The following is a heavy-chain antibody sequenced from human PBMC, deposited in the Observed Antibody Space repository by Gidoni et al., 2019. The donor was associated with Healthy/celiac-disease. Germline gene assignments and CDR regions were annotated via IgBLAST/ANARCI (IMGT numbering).Heavy chain of an antibody. V-gene: IGHV4-59*08. CDR3: ARHVESGSYYYFDY. CDR2: IYYSGSH. Sequence: QVQLQESGPGLVTPSETLSLTCTVSGGSISNYYWRWIQPPPGKVLEWIGYIYYSGSHNDNPALKSRGTIAVDKAKNQFALKLSAVTAADTAVYYCARHVESGSYYYFDYWGQGTLVTVSS. J-gene: IGHJ4*02. CDR1: GGSISNYY. D-gene: IGHD1-26*01.